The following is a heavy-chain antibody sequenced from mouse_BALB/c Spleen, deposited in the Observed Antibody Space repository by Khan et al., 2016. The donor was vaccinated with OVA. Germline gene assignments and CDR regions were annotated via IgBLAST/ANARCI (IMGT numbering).Heavy chain of an antibody. CDR3: ARQPYYHYYVMDY. Sequence: VQLQESGPGPVAPSQSLSITCTISGFSLTNYGVHWVRQPPGKGLEWLVVIWSDGSTTYNSTLKSRLSISKDNSKSQVFLKMNSLQTDDTAMYYCARQPYYHYYVMDYWGQGTSVTVSS. D-gene: IGHD2-10*01. CDR1: GFSLTNYG. V-gene: IGHV2-6-1*01. J-gene: IGHJ4*01. CDR2: IWSDGST.